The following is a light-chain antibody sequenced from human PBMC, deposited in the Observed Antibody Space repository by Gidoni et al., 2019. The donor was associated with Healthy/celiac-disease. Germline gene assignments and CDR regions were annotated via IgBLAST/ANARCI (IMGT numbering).Light chain of an antibody. J-gene: IGKJ1*01. V-gene: IGKV1-39*01. Sequence: DIQMTQSPSSLSASVGDRVTITCRASQSISSYLNWYQQKPGKAPKLLIYAASSLQSGVPARVSGSGSGTDFTLTISSLQPEDLATYFCHQSYSTPQTFGQGTKVEIK. CDR1: QSISSY. CDR3: HQSYSTPQT. CDR2: AAS.